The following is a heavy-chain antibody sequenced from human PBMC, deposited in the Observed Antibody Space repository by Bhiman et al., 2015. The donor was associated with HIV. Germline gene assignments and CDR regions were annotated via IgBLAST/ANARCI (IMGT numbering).Heavy chain of an antibody. D-gene: IGHD6-13*01. J-gene: IGHJ4*02. CDR3: AREVNYRSTWYMITGGLNY. CDR1: GFTLGSYG. CDR2: INQDGSEK. Sequence: VQLVEPGGGVVQPGGSLRFSCTASGFTLGSYGVHWVRQAPGKGLEWVANINQDGSEKYFVDSVKGRFTISRDNAKNSLYLQMNSLRTEDSAVYYCAREVNYRSTWYMITGGLNYWGQGTLVTVSS. V-gene: IGHV3-7*01.